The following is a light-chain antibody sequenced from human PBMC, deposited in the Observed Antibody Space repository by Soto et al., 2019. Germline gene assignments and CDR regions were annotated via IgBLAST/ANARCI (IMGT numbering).Light chain of an antibody. Sequence: SYELTQPPSVSVSPGQTARITCSGDTLPRQYPYWYQQKPGQAPVLIINKNSERPSGIPERFSGSTPGTTVTLTISGVQAEDEADYYCQSADSSGAYVFGTGTKVTVL. CDR2: KNS. V-gene: IGLV3-25*02. CDR3: QSADSSGAYV. J-gene: IGLJ1*01. CDR1: TLPRQY.